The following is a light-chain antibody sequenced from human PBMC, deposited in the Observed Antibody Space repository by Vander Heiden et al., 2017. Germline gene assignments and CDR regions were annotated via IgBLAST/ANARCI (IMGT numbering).Light chain of an antibody. CDR3: NSYTTSNTYV. CDR1: SSDVGSSNR. Sequence: QPALTQPPSVSGAPGQSVTISCTGTSSDVGSSNRVSWYQQPPGTAPEVIIYEVNNRPSGVPDRFSGSQSGNTASLTISGLQAEDEADYYCNSYTTSNTYVFGTGTKVTVL. V-gene: IGLV2-18*02. CDR2: EVN. J-gene: IGLJ1*01.